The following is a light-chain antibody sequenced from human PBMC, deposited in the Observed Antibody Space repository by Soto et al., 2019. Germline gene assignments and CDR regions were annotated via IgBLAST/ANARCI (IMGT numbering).Light chain of an antibody. J-gene: IGLJ1*01. CDR1: SSDVGAYTF. Sequence: QSALTQPASVSGSPGQSITLSCMGTSSDVGAYTFVSWYQQHPDKVPKLMIFDVSRRPSGVSDRFSGSKSGNTASLTISGLQPEDEADYYCSSYTSSSTHVFGSGTKVTVL. CDR3: SSYTSSSTHV. CDR2: DVS. V-gene: IGLV2-14*03.